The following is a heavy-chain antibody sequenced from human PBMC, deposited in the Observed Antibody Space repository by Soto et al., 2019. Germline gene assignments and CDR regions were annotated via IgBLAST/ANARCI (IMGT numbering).Heavy chain of an antibody. CDR3: AICSGGSCYGSAEYFQH. CDR1: GGSFSGYY. D-gene: IGHD2-15*01. J-gene: IGHJ1*01. V-gene: IGHV4-34*01. CDR2: INHSGST. Sequence: SETLSLTCAVYGGSFSGYYWSWIRQPPGTGLEWIGEINHSGSTNYNPSLKSRVTISVDTSKNQFSLKLSSVTAADTAVYYCAICSGGSCYGSAEYFQHWGQGTLVTVSS.